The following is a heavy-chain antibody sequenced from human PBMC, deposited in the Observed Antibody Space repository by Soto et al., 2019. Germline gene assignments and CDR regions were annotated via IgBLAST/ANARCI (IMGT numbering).Heavy chain of an antibody. CDR2: ISYDGSNK. V-gene: IGHV3-30*18. CDR1: GFTFSSYG. J-gene: IGHJ4*02. D-gene: IGHD1-26*01. Sequence: HPGGSLRLSCAASGFTFSSYGMHWVRQAPGKGLEWVAVISYDGSNKYYADSVKGRFTISRDNSKNTLYLQMNSLRAEDTAVYYCAKEPPSSGSYFDYWGQGTLVTVSS. CDR3: AKEPPSSGSYFDY.